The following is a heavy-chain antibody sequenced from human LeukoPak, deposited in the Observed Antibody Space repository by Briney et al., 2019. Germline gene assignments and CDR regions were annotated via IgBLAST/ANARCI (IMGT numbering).Heavy chain of an antibody. CDR1: GFTFDDYV. CDR2: VSWNSNSI. CDR3: VRGTSRKNGYSGDDPY. Sequence: GGSLRLSCAASGFTFDDYVMHWVRQAPGKGLEWVSSVSWNSNSIGYADSVKGRFTISRDNAKNSLYLQMDSLRAEDTAVYYCVRGTSRKNGYSGDDPYWGQGTLVIVSS. V-gene: IGHV3-9*01. J-gene: IGHJ4*02. D-gene: IGHD5-12*01.